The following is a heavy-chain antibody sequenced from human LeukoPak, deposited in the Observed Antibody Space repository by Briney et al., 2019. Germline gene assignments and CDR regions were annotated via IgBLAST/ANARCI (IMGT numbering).Heavy chain of an antibody. CDR1: GYTFSNYG. J-gene: IGHJ4*02. CDR3: ARTCSGSSCYVIY. D-gene: IGHD2-2*01. V-gene: IGHV1-18*01. CDR2: ISGYNGNT. Sequence: ASVKVSCKASGYTFSNYGITWVRQAPAQGLEWMGWISGYNGNTNDAQKFQGRVTMTTETSTSTAYMERRSLRSDDTAVYYCARTCSGSSCYVIYWGQGTLLTVSS.